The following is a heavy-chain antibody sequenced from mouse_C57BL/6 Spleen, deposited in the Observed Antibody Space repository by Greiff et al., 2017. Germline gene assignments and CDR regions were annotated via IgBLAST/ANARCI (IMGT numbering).Heavy chain of an antibody. V-gene: IGHV6-6*01. CDR3: TLLVPTTGFAH. J-gene: IGHJ3*01. D-gene: IGHD2-12*01. Sequence: EVKVVESGGGLVQPGGSMKLSCAASGFTFSDAWMDWVRQSPEKGLEWVAEIRNKANNHATYYAESVKGRFTISRDESKSSVYLQMNSLRAEDTGIYYCTLLVPTTGFAHWGQGTLVTVSA. CDR2: IRNKANNHAT. CDR1: GFTFSDAW.